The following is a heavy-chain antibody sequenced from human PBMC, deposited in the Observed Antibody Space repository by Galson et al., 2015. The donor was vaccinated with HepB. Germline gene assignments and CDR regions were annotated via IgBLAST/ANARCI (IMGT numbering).Heavy chain of an antibody. D-gene: IGHD3-16*01. Sequence: QSGAEVKKPGESLKISCKGSGYGFTSHWIGWVRQMPGKGLEWMGIIYPGDSDTRYSPSFQGQVTISANKSISTAYLQWSSLKASDTAIYYYARQRDYGDCDYWGQGTLVTVSS. V-gene: IGHV5-51*01. J-gene: IGHJ4*02. CDR2: IYPGDSDT. CDR3: ARQRDYGDCDY. CDR1: GYGFTSHW.